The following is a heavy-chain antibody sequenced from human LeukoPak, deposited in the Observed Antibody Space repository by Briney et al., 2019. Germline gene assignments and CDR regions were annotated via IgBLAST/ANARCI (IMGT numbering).Heavy chain of an antibody. CDR3: ARDGLGWYYFDY. CDR2: INTNTGNP. Sequence: ASVKVSCKASGYTFTNYPMNWVRQAPGQGLEWMGWINTNTGNPTYAQGFTGRFVFSSDTSVSTAYLQIRDLKAEDTAVYYCARDGLGWYYFDYWGQGTLVTVSS. D-gene: IGHD2-15*01. CDR1: GYTFTNYP. J-gene: IGHJ4*02. V-gene: IGHV7-4-1*02.